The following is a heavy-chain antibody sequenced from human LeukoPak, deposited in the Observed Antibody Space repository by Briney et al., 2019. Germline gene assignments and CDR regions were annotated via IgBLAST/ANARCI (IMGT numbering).Heavy chain of an antibody. CDR1: GFTFSTYA. CDR2: INRGGDDT. Sequence: TGGSLRLSCAASGFTFSTYAMSWVRQAPGKGLEWVSGINRGGDDTHYADSVTGRFTISRDNSKNTVYLQMNNLRAEDTALYYCAKDWSHRHYYYYMDVWGKGTTVTVSS. J-gene: IGHJ6*03. CDR3: AKDWSHRHYYYYMDV. V-gene: IGHV3-23*01. D-gene: IGHD1-14*01.